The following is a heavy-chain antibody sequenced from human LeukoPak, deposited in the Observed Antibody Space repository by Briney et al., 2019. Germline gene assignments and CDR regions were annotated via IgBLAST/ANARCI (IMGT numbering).Heavy chain of an antibody. CDR3: ARGPETQWLPTNYFDY. J-gene: IGHJ4*02. CDR2: INPNSGGT. V-gene: IGHV1-2*02. D-gene: IGHD6-19*01. Sequence: GASVKVSCKASGYTFTGYYMHWVRQAPGQGLEWMGWINPNSGGTNYAQKFQGRVTMTRDTSISTAYMELSRLRSDDTAVYYCARGPETQWLPTNYFDYWGQGTLVTVSS. CDR1: GYTFTGYY.